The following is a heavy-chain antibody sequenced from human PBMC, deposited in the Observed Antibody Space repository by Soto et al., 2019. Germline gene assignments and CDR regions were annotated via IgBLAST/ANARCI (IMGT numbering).Heavy chain of an antibody. Sequence: QVQLVESGGGVVQPGRSLRLSCAASGFTFSSYAMHWVRQAPGTGLEWVAVISYDGSNKYYADSVKGRFTISRDNSKNTLYLQMNSLRAEDTAVYYCARDKGSSGWSHFDIWGQGTMVTVSS. J-gene: IGHJ3*02. CDR2: ISYDGSNK. D-gene: IGHD6-19*01. V-gene: IGHV3-30-3*01. CDR1: GFTFSSYA. CDR3: ARDKGSSGWSHFDI.